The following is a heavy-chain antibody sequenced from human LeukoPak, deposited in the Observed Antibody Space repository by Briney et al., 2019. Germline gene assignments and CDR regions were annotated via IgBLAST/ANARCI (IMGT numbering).Heavy chain of an antibody. CDR1: GFTFSNAW. D-gene: IGHD6-6*01. V-gene: IGHV3-15*01. CDR3: ARDLRASIAARPAY. Sequence: PGGSLRLSCAASGFTFSNAWMSWVRQAPGKGLEWVGRIKSKTDGGTTDYAAPVKGRFTISRDDSKNTLYLQMNSLRAEDTAVYCCARDLRASIAARPAYWGQGTLVTVSS. CDR2: IKSKTDGGTT. J-gene: IGHJ4*02.